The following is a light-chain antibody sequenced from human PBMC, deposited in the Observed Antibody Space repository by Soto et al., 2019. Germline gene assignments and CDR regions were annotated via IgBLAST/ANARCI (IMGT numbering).Light chain of an antibody. CDR3: SSYRRSSTLG. Sequence: QAALTQPASVSGSPGQSITISGTGTSSDVGGYNYVSWYEQYPGKVPKLMIYEVSNRPSGVSSRLSGSKSGDTASLTIAVLQPADEADYYCSSYRRSSTLGFGTGSKLTLL. CDR2: EVS. J-gene: IGLJ1*01. V-gene: IGLV2-14*01. CDR1: SSDVGGYNY.